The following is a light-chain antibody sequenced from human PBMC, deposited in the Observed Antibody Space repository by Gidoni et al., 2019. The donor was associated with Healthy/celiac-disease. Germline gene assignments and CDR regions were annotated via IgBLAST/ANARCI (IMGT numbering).Light chain of an antibody. V-gene: IGKV2-28*01. CDR2: LGS. J-gene: IGKJ3*01. Sequence: DIVMTQSPLSLPVTPGEPASISCRPSQSLLHSNGYNYLDWYLQKPGQSPQLLIYLGSNRASGVPDRFSGSGSGTDFTLKISRVEAEDVGVYYCMQALRGFTVGPGTKVDIK. CDR1: QSLLHSNGYNY. CDR3: MQALRGFT.